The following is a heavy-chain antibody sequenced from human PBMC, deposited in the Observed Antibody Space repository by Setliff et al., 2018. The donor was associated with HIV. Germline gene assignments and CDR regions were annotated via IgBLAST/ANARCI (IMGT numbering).Heavy chain of an antibody. V-gene: IGHV4-61*10. Sequence: PSETLSLTCSVSGASITSGIYYWAWIRQPAGKGLEFIGRVYFSGSTNYNPSLKSRVTMSVDTSKNQFSLKLSSVTAADTAMYYCGRVGFGELFGAFDIWGQGIMVT. J-gene: IGHJ3*02. CDR1: GASITSGIYY. D-gene: IGHD3-10*01. CDR3: GRVGFGELFGAFDI. CDR2: VYFSGST.